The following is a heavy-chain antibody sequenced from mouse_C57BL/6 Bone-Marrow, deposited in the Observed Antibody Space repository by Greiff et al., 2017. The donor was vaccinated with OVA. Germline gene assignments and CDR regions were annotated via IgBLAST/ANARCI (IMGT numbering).Heavy chain of an antibody. V-gene: IGHV1-61*01. CDR3: AGGGTGDD. J-gene: IGHJ3*01. CDR2: IYPSDSET. CDR1: GYTFTSYW. Sequence: VQLQQPGAELVRPGSSVKLSCKASGYTFTSYWMDWVKQRPGQGLEWIGNIYPSDSETHYNQKFKDKATLTVDKSSSTAYMQLSSLTSEDSADCDCAGGGTGDDWGKGTLVTVSA. D-gene: IGHD2-13*01.